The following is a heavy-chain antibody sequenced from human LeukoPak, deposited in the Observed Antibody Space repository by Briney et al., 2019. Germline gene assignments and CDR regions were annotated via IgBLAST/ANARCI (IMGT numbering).Heavy chain of an antibody. CDR3: ARDFSRIFWSGSFSD. CDR1: GYTFTGYY. D-gene: IGHD3-3*01. CDR2: INPSVGVT. J-gene: IGHJ1*01. V-gene: IGHV1-2*02. Sequence: GASVKVSCKASGYTFTGYYIHWIRQAPGHGLEWMGWINPSVGVTNFTQKFQGRVTLTRDTSITTVYMDLSSLRSDDTAVYYCARDFSRIFWSGSFSDWGQGTLVTVSS.